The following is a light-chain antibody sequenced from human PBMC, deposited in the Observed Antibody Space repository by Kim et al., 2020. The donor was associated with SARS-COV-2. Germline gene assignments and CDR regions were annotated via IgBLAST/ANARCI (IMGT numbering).Light chain of an antibody. Sequence: QSALTQPASVSGSPGQSITISCTGTSSDVGGYNYVSWYQQHPGKAPKLMIYDVSKRPSGVSNRFSGSKSGNTASLTISGLQAEDEADYYCSLYTSSSTYVVFGGGTKVTVL. J-gene: IGLJ2*01. CDR1: SSDVGGYNY. CDR3: SLYTSSSTYVV. V-gene: IGLV2-14*01. CDR2: DVS.